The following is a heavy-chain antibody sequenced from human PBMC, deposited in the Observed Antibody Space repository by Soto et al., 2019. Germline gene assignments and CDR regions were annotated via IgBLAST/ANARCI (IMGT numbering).Heavy chain of an antibody. CDR1: GFSFGTYT. CDR2: LSDSVGTT. J-gene: IGHJ4*02. CDR3: AKHLLVGRLRSRFDL. D-gene: IGHD5-12*01. V-gene: IGHV3-23*01. Sequence: EVQLLESGGGLVQPGGSLRLSCAVSGFSFGTYTVHWVRQAPGMGLEWVSGLSDSVGTTHYADSVKGRFTISRDKFKSTRYLKIKNLRAEDTAFCYCAKHLLVGRLRSRFDLGGKGTQVTVPS.